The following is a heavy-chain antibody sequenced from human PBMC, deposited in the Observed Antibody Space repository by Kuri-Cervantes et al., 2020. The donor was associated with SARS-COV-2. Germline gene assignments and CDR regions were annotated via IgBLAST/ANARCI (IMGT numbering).Heavy chain of an antibody. V-gene: IGHV3-66*02. Sequence: GESLKISCAASGFTFSSYGMHWVRQAPGKGLEWVSVIYSGGSTYYADSVKGRFTISRDNSKSTLYLQMNSLRAEDTAVYYCARDLLGVLGIDAFDIWGQGTMVTVSS. J-gene: IGHJ3*02. CDR1: GFTFSSYG. D-gene: IGHD6-13*01. CDR2: IYSGGST. CDR3: ARDLLGVLGIDAFDI.